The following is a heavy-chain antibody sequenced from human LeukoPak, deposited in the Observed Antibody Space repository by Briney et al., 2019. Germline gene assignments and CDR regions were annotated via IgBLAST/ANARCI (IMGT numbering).Heavy chain of an antibody. CDR2: IYSGGGT. V-gene: IGHV3-53*01. D-gene: IGHD3-9*01. Sequence: GGSLRLSCAASGFTVSSNYMSWVRQAPGKGLEWVSVIYSGGGTYYADSVKGRFTISRDNSKNTLYLQMNSLRAEDTAVYYCARGGYDILTGFSHFDYWGQGTLVTVSS. CDR1: GFTVSSNY. CDR3: ARGGYDILTGFSHFDY. J-gene: IGHJ4*02.